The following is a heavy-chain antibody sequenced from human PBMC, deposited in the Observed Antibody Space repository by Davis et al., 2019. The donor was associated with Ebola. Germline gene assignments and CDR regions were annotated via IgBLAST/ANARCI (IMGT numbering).Heavy chain of an antibody. CDR2: IYYSGST. Sequence: SETLSLTCTVSGGSISSSSYYWGWLRPPPGKGLVWIGSIYYSGSTYYNPSLKSRVTISVDTSKNQFSLKLSSVTAADTAVYYCASLSPDGMDVWGQGSTVTVSS. V-gene: IGHV4-39*01. J-gene: IGHJ6*02. CDR1: GGSISSSSYY. CDR3: ASLSPDGMDV.